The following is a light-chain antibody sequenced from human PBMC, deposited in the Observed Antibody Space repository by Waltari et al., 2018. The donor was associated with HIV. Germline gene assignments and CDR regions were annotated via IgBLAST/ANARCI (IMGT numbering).Light chain of an antibody. CDR1: QSVSSN. CDR3: QQYNNWPRT. J-gene: IGKJ1*01. Sequence: EIVMTQSPATLSVSPGERATLSCRASQSVSSNLAWYQQKPGQAPRLLIYGASTRATGMPARFSGSESETEFTLTISSLQSEDFAVDYCQQYNNWPRTFGQGTKVEIK. CDR2: GAS. V-gene: IGKV3-15*01.